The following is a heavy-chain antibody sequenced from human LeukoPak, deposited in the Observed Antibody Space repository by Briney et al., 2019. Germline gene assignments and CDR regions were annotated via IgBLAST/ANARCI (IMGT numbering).Heavy chain of an antibody. V-gene: IGHV3-21*01. CDR1: GFTFNVFH. CDR2: ITSSGTYI. D-gene: IGHD1-26*01. CDR3: ARASGGWDLDY. Sequence: PGGFLRLSCAASGFTFNVFHMNWVRQAPGKGLEWISSITSSGTYITYADSIQGRFTISRDNAKNSLYLQMNSLRVDDTALYYCARASGGWDLDYWGHGTLVTVSS. J-gene: IGHJ4*01.